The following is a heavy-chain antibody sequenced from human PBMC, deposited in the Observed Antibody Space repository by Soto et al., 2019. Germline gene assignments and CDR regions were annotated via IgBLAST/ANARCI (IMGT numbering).Heavy chain of an antibody. Sequence: SETLSLTCTVPGGSINTYYWSWIRQSAGKGLEWIGRVYTTGSTNYNPSLKSRVTISVDTSRNQFSLSLRSVTAADTAVYYCARDFPFLFDDFADMRWNFDPWGQGTLVTVSS. CDR3: ARDFPFLFDDFADMRWNFDP. D-gene: IGHD3-3*01. CDR2: VYTTGST. V-gene: IGHV4-4*07. J-gene: IGHJ5*02. CDR1: GGSINTYY.